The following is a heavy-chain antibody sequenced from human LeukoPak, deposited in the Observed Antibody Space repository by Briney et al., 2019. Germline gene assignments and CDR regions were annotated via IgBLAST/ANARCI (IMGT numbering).Heavy chain of an antibody. V-gene: IGHV3-23*01. CDR1: GFTFSSYA. CDR3: ARVLGGSYHFDY. J-gene: IGHJ4*02. CDR2: ISASGGST. Sequence: GGSLRLSCAASGFTFSSYAMSWVRHAPGQGLEWMSGISASGGSTNYADSVKGRFTITTDTSTSTAYMEMNSLRAEDTAVYYCARVLGGSYHFDYWGQGTLVTVSS. D-gene: IGHD1-26*01.